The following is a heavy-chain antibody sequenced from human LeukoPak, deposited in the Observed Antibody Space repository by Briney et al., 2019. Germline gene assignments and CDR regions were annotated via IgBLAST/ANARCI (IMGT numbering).Heavy chain of an antibody. CDR3: ARDSKLYCSSTSCYMDV. Sequence: GGSLRLSCAASGFTFSSYSMNWVRQAPGKGLESVSSISSSSTSIYYADSVKGRFTISRDNAKNSLYLQVKGLGAEDTAVYYCARDSKLYCSSTSCYMDVWGKGTTVTVSS. CDR2: ISSSSTSI. V-gene: IGHV3-21*01. D-gene: IGHD2-2*01. CDR1: GFTFSSYS. J-gene: IGHJ6*04.